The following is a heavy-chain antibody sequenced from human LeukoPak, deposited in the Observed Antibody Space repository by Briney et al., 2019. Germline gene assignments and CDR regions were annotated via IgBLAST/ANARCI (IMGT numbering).Heavy chain of an antibody. D-gene: IGHD6-13*01. CDR3: ARQRIAAAAPFDY. J-gene: IGHJ4*02. Sequence: KPSETLSLTCTVSGGSISSSSYYWGWIRQPPGKGPEWIGSIYYSGSTYYNPSLKSRVTISVDTSKNQFSLKLSSVTAADTAVYYCARQRIAAAAPFDYWGQGTLVTVSS. V-gene: IGHV4-39*01. CDR1: GGSISSSSYY. CDR2: IYYSGST.